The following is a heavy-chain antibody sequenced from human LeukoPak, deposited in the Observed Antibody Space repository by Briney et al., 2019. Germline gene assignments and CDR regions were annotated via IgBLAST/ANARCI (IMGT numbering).Heavy chain of an antibody. Sequence: GRSLRLSCAASGFTFDDYAMHWVRQAPGKGLEWVSGISWNSGSIGYADSVKGRFTISRDNAKNSLYLQMNSLRAEDTALYYCAKARTGYYYYMDVWGKGTTVTVSS. CDR3: AKARTGYYYYMDV. J-gene: IGHJ6*03. V-gene: IGHV3-9*01. CDR1: GFTFDDYA. D-gene: IGHD1-1*01. CDR2: ISWNSGSI.